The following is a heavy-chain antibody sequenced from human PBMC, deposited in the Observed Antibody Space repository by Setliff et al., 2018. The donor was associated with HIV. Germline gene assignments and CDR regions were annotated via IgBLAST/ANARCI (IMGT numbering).Heavy chain of an antibody. J-gene: IGHJ5*01. CDR2: INHSGST. V-gene: IGHV4-39*07. CDR1: GGSISSDCCY. Sequence: NPSETLSLTCSVSGGSISSDCCYWGWIRQPPGKGLEWIGEINHSGSTNYNPSLKRRVTISVDTSKNQFSLKLNSVTAADTAVYYCARVRLELRQYWFDSWGQGSPVTVSS. CDR3: ARVRLELRQYWFDS. D-gene: IGHD1-7*01.